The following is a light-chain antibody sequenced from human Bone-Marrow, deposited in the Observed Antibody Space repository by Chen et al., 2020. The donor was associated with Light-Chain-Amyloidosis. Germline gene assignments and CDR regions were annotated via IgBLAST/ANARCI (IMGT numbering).Light chain of an antibody. CDR1: QSVSSY. CDR3: QQRSNWLT. J-gene: IGKJ4*01. V-gene: IGKV3-11*01. CDR2: DAS. Sequence: GVTQSPATLSLSPGERATLSCRASQSVSSYLAWYQQKPGQAPRLLIYDASNRATGIPARFSGSGSGTDFTLTISSLEPEDFAVYYCQQRSNWLTFGGGTKVEIK.